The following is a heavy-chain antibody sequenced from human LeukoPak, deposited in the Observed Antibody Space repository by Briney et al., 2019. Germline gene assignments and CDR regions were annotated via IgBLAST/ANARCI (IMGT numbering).Heavy chain of an antibody. CDR2: INHSGST. D-gene: IGHD4-11*01. CDR1: GGSFSGYY. J-gene: IGHJ6*02. Sequence: PSETLSLTCAVYGGSFSGYYWGWIRQPPGKGLEWIGEINHSGSTNYNPSLKSRVTISVDTSKNQFSLKLSSVTAADTAVYYCASPTTVYYYYGMDVWGQGTTVTVSS. V-gene: IGHV4-34*01. CDR3: ASPTTVYYYYGMDV.